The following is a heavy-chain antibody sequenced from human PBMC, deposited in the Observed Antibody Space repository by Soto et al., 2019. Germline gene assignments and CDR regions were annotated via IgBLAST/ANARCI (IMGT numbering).Heavy chain of an antibody. J-gene: IGHJ5*02. CDR2: IYYSGST. CDR3: ARFYSSSSPKVRGNNWFDP. V-gene: IGHV4-59*11. Sequence: PSETLSLTCTVSGGSINNHYWSWIRQPPGKGLEWIGYIYYSGSTNYNPSLKSRVTISVDTSKNQFSLKLTSVTAADTAVYYCARFYSSSSPKVRGNNWFDPWGQGTLVTVSS. CDR1: GGSINNHY. D-gene: IGHD6-6*01.